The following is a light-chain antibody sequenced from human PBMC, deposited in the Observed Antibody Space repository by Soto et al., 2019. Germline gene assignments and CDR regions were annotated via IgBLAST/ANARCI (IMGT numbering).Light chain of an antibody. CDR1: QHVSSN. CDR2: RAS. CDR3: LQYNKWPYT. V-gene: IGKV3-15*01. J-gene: IGKJ2*01. Sequence: EIVMTQSPATLYVSPGGSATLSCRASQHVSSNFAWYRQKPGQAPTLLIHRASTRAPGVPARFSGSGSGTEFTLSISSLQSEDFAVYFCLQYNKWPYTFGQGTKLEI.